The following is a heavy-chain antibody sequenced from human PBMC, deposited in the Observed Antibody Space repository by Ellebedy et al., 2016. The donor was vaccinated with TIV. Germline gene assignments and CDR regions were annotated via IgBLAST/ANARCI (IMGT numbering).Heavy chain of an antibody. D-gene: IGHD1-26*01. J-gene: IGHJ4*02. CDR3: ARDGGSYPDFDY. CDR2: INPNSGGT. V-gene: IGHV1-2*04. CDR1: GYTFTGYC. Sequence: AASVKVSCKASGYTFTGYCMHWVRQAPGQGLEWMGWINPNSGGTNYAQKFQGWVTMTRDTSISTAYMELRRLRSDEPAVYYCARDGGSYPDFDYWGQGTLVTVSS.